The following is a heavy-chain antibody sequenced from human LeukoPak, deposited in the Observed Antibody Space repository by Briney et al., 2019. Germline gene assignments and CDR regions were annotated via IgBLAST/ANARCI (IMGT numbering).Heavy chain of an antibody. CDR3: AKEGGYDSSGYYHDY. J-gene: IGHJ4*02. V-gene: IGHV3-23*01. D-gene: IGHD3-22*01. Sequence: PGGTLRLSCAASGFTFSSYGMSWVRQAPGKGLEWVSAISGSGGSTYYAASVKGRFTISRDNSKNTLYLQMNSLRAEDTAVYYCAKEGGYDSSGYYHDYWGQGTLVTVSS. CDR2: ISGSGGST. CDR1: GFTFSSYG.